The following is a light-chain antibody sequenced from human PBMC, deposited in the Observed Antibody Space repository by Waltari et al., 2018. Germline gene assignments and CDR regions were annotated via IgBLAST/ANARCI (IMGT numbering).Light chain of an antibody. CDR3: QQYYSTPLT. CDR1: QSVLYSSNNKNY. V-gene: IGKV4-1*01. CDR2: WAS. J-gene: IGKJ4*01. Sequence: DIVMTQSPDSLAVSLGERAALHCKSSQSVLYSSNNKNYFAWYQQKPGQPPMLLSYWASSWESVVPDRFSGSGSGTDFPLTSSSLQAEDGAVYYCQQYYSTPLTFGGGTKVEIK.